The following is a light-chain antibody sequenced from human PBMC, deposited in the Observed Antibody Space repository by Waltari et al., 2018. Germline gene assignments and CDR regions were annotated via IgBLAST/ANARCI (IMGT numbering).Light chain of an antibody. V-gene: IGKV3-15*01. J-gene: IGKJ4*01. CDR2: GSS. CDR3: HQHNSWPPLS. Sequence: EIVMTQSPATLSVSPGERATLSCRASQSVSSNLAWYQQKPGQAPRPLIYGSSTRATGSPARFSGSGSGTDFTLTISGLQSEDYAVYFCHQHNSWPPLSFGGGTKVEIK. CDR1: QSVSSN.